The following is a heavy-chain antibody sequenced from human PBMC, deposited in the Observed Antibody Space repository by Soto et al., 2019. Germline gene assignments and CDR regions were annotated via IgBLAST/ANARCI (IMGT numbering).Heavy chain of an antibody. V-gene: IGHV4-34*01. CDR3: ARYVTGGSYDYYYGMDV. D-gene: IGHD1-26*01. Sequence: SETLSLTCAVYGGSFSGYYWSWIRQPPGKGLEWIGEINHSGSTNYNPSLKSRVTISVDTSKNQFSLKLSSVTAADTAVYYCARYVTGGSYDYYYGMDVWGQGTTVTVSS. CDR1: GGSFSGYY. J-gene: IGHJ6*02. CDR2: INHSGST.